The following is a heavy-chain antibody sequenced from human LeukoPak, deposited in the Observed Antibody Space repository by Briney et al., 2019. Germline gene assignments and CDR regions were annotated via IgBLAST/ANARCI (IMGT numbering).Heavy chain of an antibody. J-gene: IGHJ6*03. V-gene: IGHV4-34*01. Sequence: KSSETLSLTCAVYGGSFSGYYWSWIRQPPGKGLEWIGEINHSGSTNYNPSLKSRVTISVDTSKNQFSLKLSSVTAADTAVYYCARVSVGATTFYYYYMDVWGKGTTVTVSS. CDR1: GGSFSGYY. CDR2: INHSGST. D-gene: IGHD1-26*01. CDR3: ARVSVGATTFYYYYMDV.